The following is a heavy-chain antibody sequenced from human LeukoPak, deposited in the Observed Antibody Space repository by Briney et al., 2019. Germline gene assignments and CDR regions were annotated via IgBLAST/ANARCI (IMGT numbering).Heavy chain of an antibody. CDR3: ARLVYYYGSGNYYKGGEFDY. CDR1: GGSISSISYY. V-gene: IGHV4-39*01. D-gene: IGHD3-10*01. CDR2: IYYSGST. Sequence: PSETLSLTCTVSGGSISSISYYCGWIRQPPGKGLEWIGSIYYSGSTYYNPSLKSRVTISVDTSKNQFSLKLSSVTAADTAVYYCARLVYYYGSGNYYKGGEFDYWGQGTLVTVSS. J-gene: IGHJ4*02.